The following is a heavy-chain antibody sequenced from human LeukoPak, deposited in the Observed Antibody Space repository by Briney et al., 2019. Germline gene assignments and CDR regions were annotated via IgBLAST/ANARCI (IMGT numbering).Heavy chain of an antibody. V-gene: IGHV3-43*02. CDR3: ANPSIGGWYDFDY. Sequence: GRSLRLSSAASGFSFDEYAMHWVRQAPGKGLEWVSLVSWDGGGSYYADSEKGRSTNSRDNSKNSLYLQMNSLRLEDTAVYYCANPSIGGWYDFDYRGQGTLVTVS. J-gene: IGHJ4*02. CDR2: VSWDGGGS. D-gene: IGHD6-19*01. CDR1: GFSFDEYA.